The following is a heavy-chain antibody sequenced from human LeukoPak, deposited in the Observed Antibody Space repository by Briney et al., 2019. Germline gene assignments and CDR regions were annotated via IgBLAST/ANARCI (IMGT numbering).Heavy chain of an antibody. D-gene: IGHD4-17*01. J-gene: IGHJ4*02. Sequence: ASVKVSCKTSGYTFTSYGISWVRQAPGQGREWMGWISAYNGNTNYAQKIQGRVTMTTDTSTNTAYMELRSLRSDDTAVYYCARDPDGDYDFDFWGQGTLVTVSS. CDR1: GYTFTSYG. V-gene: IGHV1-18*01. CDR3: ARDPDGDYDFDF. CDR2: ISAYNGNT.